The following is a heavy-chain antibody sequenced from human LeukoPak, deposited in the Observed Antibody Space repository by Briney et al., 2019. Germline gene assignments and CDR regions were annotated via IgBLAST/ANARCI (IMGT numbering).Heavy chain of an antibody. CDR3: ARFSDSGSYREAFDI. V-gene: IGHV3-64*01. D-gene: IGHD1-26*01. Sequence: PGGSLRLSCAASGFTFSSYAMHWVRQAPGKGLEYVSAISSNGGSTYYANSVKGRFTISRDNSKNTLYLQMGSPRSEDTAVYYCARFSDSGSYREAFDIWGQGTMVTVSS. CDR2: ISSNGGST. J-gene: IGHJ3*02. CDR1: GFTFSSYA.